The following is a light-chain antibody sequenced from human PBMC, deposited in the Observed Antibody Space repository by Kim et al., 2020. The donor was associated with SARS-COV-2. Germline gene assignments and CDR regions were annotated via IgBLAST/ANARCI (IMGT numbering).Light chain of an antibody. V-gene: IGLV2-23*02. CDR3: CSYAGTWV. CDR1: SSDIGRYNL. J-gene: IGLJ3*02. Sequence: SPGQSTALSGTGASSDIGRYNLVSWYQQHPGKAPKLILYEVNKRPSGVPNRFSGSKSGNTASLTISGLQVEDEADYYCCSYAGTWVFGGGTQLTVL. CDR2: EVN.